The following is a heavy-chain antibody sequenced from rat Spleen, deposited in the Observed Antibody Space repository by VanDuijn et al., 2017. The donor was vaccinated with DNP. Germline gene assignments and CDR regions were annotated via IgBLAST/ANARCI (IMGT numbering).Heavy chain of an antibody. CDR1: GYTFTTYY. J-gene: IGHJ1*01. CDR3: ARRRLPYWYFDF. CDR2: INMGSGGT. V-gene: IGHV1-43*01. D-gene: IGHD1-4*01. Sequence: QVQLQQSGAELAKPGSSVKISCKASGYTFTTYYIGWIKQTTRQGLEYIGYINMGSGGTNYNEKFKGKATLTVDKSSSTAFMQLNSLTPDDSAVYYCARRRLPYWYFDFWGPGTMVAVSS.